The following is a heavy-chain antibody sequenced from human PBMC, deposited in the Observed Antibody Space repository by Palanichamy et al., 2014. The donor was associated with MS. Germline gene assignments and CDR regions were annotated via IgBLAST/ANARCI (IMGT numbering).Heavy chain of an antibody. J-gene: IGHJ4*02. V-gene: IGHV1-2*02. D-gene: IGHD1-26*01. CDR1: GYTFSDYY. Sequence: QVQLLQSGAEVKKPGASVEVSCRASGYTFSDYYMHWVRQAPGQGLEWMGWINPDSGGTNYAQKFQGRVTVTRDTSIRTAYLELNRVTSDDTAVYYCARYPYRGTYWAPFDYWGQGTLVTVPS. CDR3: ARYPYRGTYWAPFDY. CDR2: INPDSGGT.